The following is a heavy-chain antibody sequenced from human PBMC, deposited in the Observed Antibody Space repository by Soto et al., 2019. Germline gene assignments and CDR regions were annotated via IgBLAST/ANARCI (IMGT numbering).Heavy chain of an antibody. CDR1: GFTFSSYA. CDR3: ARDQDIVVVPAANYYYYGMDV. CDR2: ISYDGSNK. D-gene: IGHD2-2*01. Sequence: GGSLRLSCAASGFTFSSYAMHWVRQAPGKGLEWVAVISYDGSNKCYADSVKGRFTISRDNSKNTLYLQMNSLRAEDTAVYYCARDQDIVVVPAANYYYYGMDVWGQGTTVTVSS. J-gene: IGHJ6*02. V-gene: IGHV3-30-3*01.